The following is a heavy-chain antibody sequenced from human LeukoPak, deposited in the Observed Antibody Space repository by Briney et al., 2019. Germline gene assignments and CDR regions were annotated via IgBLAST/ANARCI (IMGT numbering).Heavy chain of an antibody. CDR2: VSGYNGNT. V-gene: IGHV1-18*01. Sequence: VASVKVSCKASGYTFTNSAISWVRLAPGQGLEWMGWVSGYNGNTKYAEKFQGRVTMTTDTSTSTAYMELRSLRPDDTAVYYCARDGPGALTSPLYFDYWGQGTLVTVSS. CDR1: GYTFTNSA. D-gene: IGHD3-9*01. J-gene: IGHJ4*02. CDR3: ARDGPGALTSPLYFDY.